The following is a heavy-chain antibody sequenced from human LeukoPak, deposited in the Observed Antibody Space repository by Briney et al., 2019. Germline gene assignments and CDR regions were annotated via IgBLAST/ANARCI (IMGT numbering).Heavy chain of an antibody. D-gene: IGHD1-1*01. V-gene: IGHV4-59*01. CDR2: IHHTGNT. CDR3: VRERLDDAGYYYMNV. Sequence: PSETLSLTCTVSGGSISGYYWSWIRQSPRKGLEWIGYIHHTGNTKSNPSLKSRVTISVDTSKNQFSLNLSSVTAADTAVYYCVRERLDDAGYYYMNVWGKGTTVTVSS. J-gene: IGHJ6*03. CDR1: GGSISGYY.